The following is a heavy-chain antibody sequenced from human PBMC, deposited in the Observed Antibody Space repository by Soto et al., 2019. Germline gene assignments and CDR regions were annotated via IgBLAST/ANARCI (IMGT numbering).Heavy chain of an antibody. CDR2: ISWNSGSI. CDR1: GFTFDDYA. J-gene: IGHJ4*02. V-gene: IGHV3-9*01. D-gene: IGHD3-16*01. Sequence: EVQLVESGGGLVQPGRSLRLSCAASGFTFDDYAMHWVRQAPGKGLEWVSGISWNSGSIGYADSVKGRVTISRDSAKNSLYLQMNSLRAEDTALYYCAKVRLITFGGAAQGFDYWGQGTLVTVSS. CDR3: AKVRLITFGGAAQGFDY.